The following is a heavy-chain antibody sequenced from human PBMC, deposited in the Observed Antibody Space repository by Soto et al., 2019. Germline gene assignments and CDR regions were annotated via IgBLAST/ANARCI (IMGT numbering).Heavy chain of an antibody. D-gene: IGHD4-17*01. Sequence: SGPTLVNPTETLTLTCTVSGFSLTTGKMGVGWIRQPPGKALEWLAHIFSDNERSYSTSLQGRLTISKDTSGSQVVLSMTNVDPVDTATYYCARMNVDSYQFYYAMDVWGQGTTVTVSS. CDR2: IFSDNER. CDR3: ARMNVDSYQFYYAMDV. J-gene: IGHJ6*02. CDR1: GFSLTTGKMG. V-gene: IGHV2-26*01.